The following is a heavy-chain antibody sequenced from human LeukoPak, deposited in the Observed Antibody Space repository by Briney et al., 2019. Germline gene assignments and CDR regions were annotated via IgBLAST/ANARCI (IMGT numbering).Heavy chain of an antibody. CDR1: GGTFSSYA. Sequence: SVKVSCKASGGTFSSYAISWVRQAPGQGLEWMGGINPIFGTANYAQKFQGRVTITADESTSTAYMDLSSLRSDDTAVYYCARVDRYSSWGNYFDYWGQGTLVTVSS. V-gene: IGHV1-69*13. CDR3: ARVDRYSSWGNYFDY. D-gene: IGHD6-19*01. J-gene: IGHJ4*02. CDR2: INPIFGTA.